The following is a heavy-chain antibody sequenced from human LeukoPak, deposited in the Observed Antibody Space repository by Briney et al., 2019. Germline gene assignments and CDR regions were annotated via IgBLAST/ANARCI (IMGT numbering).Heavy chain of an antibody. CDR2: INHSGST. V-gene: IGHV4-34*01. CDR1: GGSFSGYY. D-gene: IGHD4-17*01. Sequence: SETLSLTCAVYGGSFSGYYWSWIRQPPGKGLEWIGEINHSGSTNYNPCLKSRVTISVDTSKNQFSLKLSSVTAADTAVYYCARETVTTSWFDPWGQGTLVTVSS. J-gene: IGHJ5*02. CDR3: ARETVTTSWFDP.